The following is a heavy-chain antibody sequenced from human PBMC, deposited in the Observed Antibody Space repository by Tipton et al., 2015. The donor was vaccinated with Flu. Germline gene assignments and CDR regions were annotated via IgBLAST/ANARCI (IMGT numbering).Heavy chain of an antibody. CDR1: GYTFIDYY. V-gene: IGHV1-2*04. CDR3: ARVPNPAVVPDSTYAVDI. D-gene: IGHD2-2*01. Sequence: QLVQSGAEVENPGASVKVSCKASGYTFIDYYLHWVRQAPRQGLEWMGWIDPNTGDTNSAQAFQGWVTMTRDTSISTVYMELTSRRSDDTAVYYCARVPNPAVVPDSTYAVDIWGLGTMVTVSS. CDR2: IDPNTGDT. J-gene: IGHJ3*02.